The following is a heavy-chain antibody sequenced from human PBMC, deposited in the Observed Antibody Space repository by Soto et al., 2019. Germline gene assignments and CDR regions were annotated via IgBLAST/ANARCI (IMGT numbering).Heavy chain of an antibody. J-gene: IGHJ5*02. V-gene: IGHV4-59*12. CDR3: ATRPPQIVVTLLPFPS. D-gene: IGHD2-15*01. Sequence: SETLSLTCSVSGGSIRSYYWSWIRQPPGKGLEWIGYISYSGSTRYNPSLKGRVTISVDKPNNQFSLKLTSMTGADTAVYYCATRPPQIVVTLLPFPSWGQGTPVTVSS. CDR2: ISYSGST. CDR1: GGSIRSYY.